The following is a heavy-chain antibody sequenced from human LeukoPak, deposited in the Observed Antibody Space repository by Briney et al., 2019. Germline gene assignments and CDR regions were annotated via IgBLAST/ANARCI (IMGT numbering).Heavy chain of an antibody. Sequence: GESLKISCKGSGYTFTTYWIGWVRQLPGKGLEWMGIIYPDDSDARYSPSFQGQVTISADESISTAYLQWNTLKASDTAMYYCATPTLGTIGEYLFDFWGQGTLVTVSS. D-gene: IGHD1-7*01. J-gene: IGHJ4*02. CDR1: GYTFTTYW. CDR2: IYPDDSDA. V-gene: IGHV5-51*01. CDR3: ATPTLGTIGEYLFDF.